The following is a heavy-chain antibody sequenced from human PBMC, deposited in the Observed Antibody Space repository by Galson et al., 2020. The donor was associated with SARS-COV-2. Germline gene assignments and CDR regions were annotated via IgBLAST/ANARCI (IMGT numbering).Heavy chain of an antibody. J-gene: IGHJ6*02. V-gene: IGHV1-58*02. Sequence: SVKVSYKASGFTFTSSAMQWVRQARGQRLEWIGWIVVGSGNANYAQKFQERVTITRDMSTSTAYMELSSLRSEDTAVYYCAGSPYYYYYGIDVWGQGTTVTVSS. CDR3: AGSPYYYYYGIDV. D-gene: IGHD1-26*01. CDR1: GFTFTSSA. CDR2: IVVGSGNA.